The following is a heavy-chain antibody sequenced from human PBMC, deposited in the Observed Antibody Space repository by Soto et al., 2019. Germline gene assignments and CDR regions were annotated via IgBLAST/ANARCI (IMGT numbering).Heavy chain of an antibody. D-gene: IGHD6-13*01. CDR2: FDPEDGET. V-gene: IGHV1-24*01. CDR1: GYTLTELS. J-gene: IGHJ4*02. Sequence: QVQLVQSGAEVKKPGASVKVSCKVSGYTLTELSMHWVRQAPGKGLEWMGGFDPEDGETIYAQKFQGRATMTEDTSTDTAYMELSSMRSEDTAVYYCATTRPTMARLRSAAHSIWGQGTLVTVSS. CDR3: ATTRPTMARLRSAAHSI.